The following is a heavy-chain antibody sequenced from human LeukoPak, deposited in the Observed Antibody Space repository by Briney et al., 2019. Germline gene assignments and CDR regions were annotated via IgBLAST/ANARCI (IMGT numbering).Heavy chain of an antibody. D-gene: IGHD7-27*01. Sequence: GGSLRLSCAVSGFAFGSEAMSWVRQSPARGLEWVASISPGGGTTYYADYVKGRFTISRDNSKNSLFVQMNSLRAEDTAVYYCAKGAGRVTGTRLFDYWGQGTLVAVSS. V-gene: IGHV3-23*01. J-gene: IGHJ4*02. CDR2: ISPGGGTT. CDR1: GFAFGSEA. CDR3: AKGAGRVTGTRLFDY.